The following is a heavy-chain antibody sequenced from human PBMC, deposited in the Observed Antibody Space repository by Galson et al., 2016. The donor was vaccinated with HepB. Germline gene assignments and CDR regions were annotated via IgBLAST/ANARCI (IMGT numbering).Heavy chain of an antibody. CDR1: GLPFRSYG. V-gene: IGHV3-30*03. J-gene: IGHJ4*02. D-gene: IGHD1-26*01. Sequence: SLRLSCAASGLPFRSYGMHWVRQAPGKGLEWVAVLLYDGSNKYYADSVKGRFTISRDNSKNTLYLNMSSLRPEDTAVYYCAASGSYLAADYWGQGTLVTVSS. CDR3: AASGSYLAADY. CDR2: LLYDGSNK.